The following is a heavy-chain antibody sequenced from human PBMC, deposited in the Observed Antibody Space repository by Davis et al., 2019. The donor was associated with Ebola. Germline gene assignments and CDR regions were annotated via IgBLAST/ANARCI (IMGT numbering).Heavy chain of an antibody. CDR3: ARVPPTFGGASIMDV. CDR1: GGSVSSSKW. Sequence: PSETLSLTCIVSGGSVSSSKWWHWVRQSPVKGLEWIGEISPSGYSNYNPSLKSRVTISVDKSKNHFSLKLTSVTAADTAVNYCARVPPTFGGASIMDVWGKGTTVTVSS. V-gene: IGHV4-4*02. CDR2: ISPSGYS. D-gene: IGHD3-16*01. J-gene: IGHJ6*03.